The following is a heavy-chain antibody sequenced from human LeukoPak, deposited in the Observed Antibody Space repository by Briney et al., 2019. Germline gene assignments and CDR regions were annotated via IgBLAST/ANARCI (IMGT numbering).Heavy chain of an antibody. CDR3: AKSYDSSGYYNY. J-gene: IGHJ4*02. D-gene: IGHD3-22*01. Sequence: SETLSLTCTVSGGSISSSGFYWGWIRQPPGKGLEWIGYIYYSGSTNYNPSLKSRVTISIDTSKSQFSLKLSSVTAADTAVYYCAKSYDSSGYYNYWGQGTLVTVSS. V-gene: IGHV4-61*05. CDR2: IYYSGST. CDR1: GGSISSSGFY.